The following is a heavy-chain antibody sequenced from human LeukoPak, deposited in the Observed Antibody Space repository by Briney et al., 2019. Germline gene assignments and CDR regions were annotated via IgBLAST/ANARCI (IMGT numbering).Heavy chain of an antibody. CDR2: LKQAGSET. CDR3: ARSNGMDV. CDR1: GFTPSIFW. Sequence: GGSLRLTCAASGFTPSIFWMSCVRHAPGEGMEWMANLKQAGSETYYVDSVKGPFTISRDNANNSLYQQMTRLRAEDTAVYYCARSNGMDVWGQPTTLTVSS. J-gene: IGHJ6*02. V-gene: IGHV3-7*01.